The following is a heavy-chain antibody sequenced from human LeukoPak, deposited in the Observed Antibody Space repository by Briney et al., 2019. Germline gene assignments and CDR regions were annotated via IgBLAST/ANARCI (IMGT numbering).Heavy chain of an antibody. D-gene: IGHD5-18*01. Sequence: SGPTLVNATQTLTLTCTFLGFSLSTSGVGVGWIRHRPGKALEWLALIYCDDDKRYSPSLKSRLTITKDTSKNQVVLTMTNMDPVDTATYYCALTGYSYGYRYFDYWGQGTLVTVSS. CDR1: GFSLSTSGVG. V-gene: IGHV2-5*02. J-gene: IGHJ4*02. CDR3: ALTGYSYGYRYFDY. CDR2: IYCDDDK.